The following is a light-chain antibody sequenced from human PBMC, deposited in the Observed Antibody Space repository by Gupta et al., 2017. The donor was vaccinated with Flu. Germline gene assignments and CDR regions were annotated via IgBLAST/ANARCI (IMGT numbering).Light chain of an antibody. CDR3: QQYDSYPRT. CDR1: QGINTW. V-gene: IGKV1-5*03. CDR2: TAS. J-gene: IGKJ1*01. Sequence: PSNLSASGGDRVTITGRASQGINTWLAWYQQKPGKDPKLLISTASSLESGVPSRFSGSGSGTEFTLTISSLQPDDFATYYCQQYDSYPRTFGQGTKVEIK.